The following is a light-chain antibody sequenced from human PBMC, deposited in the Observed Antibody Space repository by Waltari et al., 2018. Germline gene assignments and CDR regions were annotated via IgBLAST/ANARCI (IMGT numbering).Light chain of an antibody. V-gene: IGLV3-19*01. CDR2: GQN. Sequence: SSELAQDPAVSVALGQTVTITCRGDTLRNFYATWYQQKPGKAPLLVIYGQNNRPSGIPDRFSGSNSGTTAALTISETRAEEEADYDCNGRDISGNHVLFGGGTKLTV. CDR1: TLRNFY. J-gene: IGLJ3*02. CDR3: NGRDISGNHVL.